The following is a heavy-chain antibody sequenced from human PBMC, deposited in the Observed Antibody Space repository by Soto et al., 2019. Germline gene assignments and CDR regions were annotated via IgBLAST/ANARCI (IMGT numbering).Heavy chain of an antibody. CDR3: ARDMAVAGASSRFDY. V-gene: IGHV1-69*06. J-gene: IGHJ4*02. CDR2: IIPIFGTA. CDR1: GGTFSSYA. Sequence: ASVKVSCKASGGTFSSYAISWVRQAPGQGLEWMGGIIPIFGTANYAQKFQGRVTITADKSTSTAYMELSSLRSEDTAVYYCARDMAVAGASSRFDYWGQGTLGTVSS. D-gene: IGHD6-19*01.